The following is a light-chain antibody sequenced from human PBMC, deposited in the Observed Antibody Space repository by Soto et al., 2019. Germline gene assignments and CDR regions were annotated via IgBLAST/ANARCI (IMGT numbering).Light chain of an antibody. J-gene: IGKJ1*01. V-gene: IGKV1-5*01. CDR3: QQYNSYSWT. Sequence: DIQMTQSPSTLSASVGDRVTITCRASHNVSNCLAWYQQKPGKAPKVLIYDASILESVVPPRFSGSGSGSEFTLTISSLQPDDFATYYCQQYNSYSWTFGPGTKVDIK. CDR1: HNVSNC. CDR2: DAS.